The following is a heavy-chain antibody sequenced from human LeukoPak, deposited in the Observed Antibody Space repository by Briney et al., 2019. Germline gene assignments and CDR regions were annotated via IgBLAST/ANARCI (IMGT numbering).Heavy chain of an antibody. D-gene: IGHD4-11*01. V-gene: IGHV1-46*01. Sequence: GASVKVSCKASGGTFSGYAISWMRQAPGQGLEWMGIINPSGGSTSYAQKFQGRVTMTRDTSTSTVYMELSSLRSEDTAVYYCARDYRGPFDYWGQGTLVTVSS. CDR1: GGTFSGYA. CDR2: INPSGGST. CDR3: ARDYRGPFDY. J-gene: IGHJ4*02.